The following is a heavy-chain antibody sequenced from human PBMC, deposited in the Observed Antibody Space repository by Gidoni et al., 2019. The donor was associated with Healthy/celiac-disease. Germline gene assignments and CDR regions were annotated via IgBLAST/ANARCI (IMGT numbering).Heavy chain of an antibody. CDR1: VFTFSTYG. V-gene: IGHV3-30*18. D-gene: IGHD2-15*01. Sequence: QVQLVESGGGLVQLGRSLSLSCAASVFTFSTYGMHWVRQAPGKGLEWVAVISYDGSNKYYADSVKGRFNISRDNSKNTLYLQMNSLRAEDTAVYYCAKEEGDCSGGSCYPGYWGQGTLVTVSS. J-gene: IGHJ4*02. CDR3: AKEEGDCSGGSCYPGY. CDR2: ISYDGSNK.